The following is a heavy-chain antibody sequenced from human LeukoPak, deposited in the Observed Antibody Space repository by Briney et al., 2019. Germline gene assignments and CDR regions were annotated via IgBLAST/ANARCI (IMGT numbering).Heavy chain of an antibody. J-gene: IGHJ4*02. D-gene: IGHD3-16*02. V-gene: IGHV3-48*01. CDR2: ISSSSSTI. Sequence: PGGSLRLSCAASGFTFSSYSMNWVRQAPGKGLEWVSYISSSSSTIYYADSVKGRFTISRDNAKNSLYLQMNSLRAEDTAVYYCATPGLGELSYWGQGTLVTVSS. CDR1: GFTFSSYS. CDR3: ATPGLGELSY.